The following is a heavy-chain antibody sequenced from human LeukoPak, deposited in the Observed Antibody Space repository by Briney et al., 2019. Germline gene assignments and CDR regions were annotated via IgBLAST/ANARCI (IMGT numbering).Heavy chain of an antibody. D-gene: IGHD4-17*01. CDR1: GFTFDDYA. CDR3: AKDMNPETIKYYFDY. J-gene: IGHJ4*02. CDR2: TSWNSGSI. Sequence: GRSLRLSCAASGFTFDDYAMHWVRQAPGKGLEWVSGTSWNSGSIGYADSVKGRFTISRDNAKNSLYLQMNSLRAEDTALYYCAKDMNPETIKYYFDYWGQGTLVTVSS. V-gene: IGHV3-9*01.